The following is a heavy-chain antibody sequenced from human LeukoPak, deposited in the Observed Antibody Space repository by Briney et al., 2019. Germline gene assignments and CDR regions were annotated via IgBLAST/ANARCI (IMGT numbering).Heavy chain of an antibody. V-gene: IGHV4-34*01. D-gene: IGHD3-22*01. CDR3: ARGNYDSSGYYYVRGYGMDV. CDR1: GGSFSGYY. CDR2: INHSGST. Sequence: SETLSLTCAVYGGSFSGYYWSWIRQPPGKGLEWIGEINHSGSTNYNPSLKSRVTISVDTSKNQFSLKLSSVTAADTAVYYCARGNYDSSGYYYVRGYGMDVWGQGTTVTVSS. J-gene: IGHJ6*02.